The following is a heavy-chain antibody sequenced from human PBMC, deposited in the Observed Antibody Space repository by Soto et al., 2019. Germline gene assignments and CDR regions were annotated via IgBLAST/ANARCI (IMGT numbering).Heavy chain of an antibody. CDR1: GYTFTSYA. CDR3: ARDLDRHSSSDGMDV. D-gene: IGHD6-6*01. Sequence: GASVKVSCKASGYTFTSYAMHWVRQAPGQRLEWMGWINAGNGNTKYSQKFQGRVTITRDTSASTAYMELSSLRSEDTAVYYCARDLDRHSSSDGMDVWGQGTTVTVSS. J-gene: IGHJ6*02. V-gene: IGHV1-3*01. CDR2: INAGNGNT.